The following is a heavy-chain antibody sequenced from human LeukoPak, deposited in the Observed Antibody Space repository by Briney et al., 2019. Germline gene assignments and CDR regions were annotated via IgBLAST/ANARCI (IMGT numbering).Heavy chain of an antibody. Sequence: PGGSLRLSCLASGFTFSNHWMHWVRQAPGKGLERVSASGGDGGSTYADSVKGRFTISRDTSKNTLYLQMNSLRAEDTATYYCAKALNYWYFDLWGRGNLVTVSS. CDR1: GFTFSNHW. CDR3: AKALNYWYFDL. J-gene: IGHJ2*01. V-gene: IGHV3-23*01. CDR2: SGGDGGST.